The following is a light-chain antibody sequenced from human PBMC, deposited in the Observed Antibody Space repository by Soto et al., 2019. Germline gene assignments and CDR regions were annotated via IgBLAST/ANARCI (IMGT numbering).Light chain of an antibody. CDR2: GAS. CDR3: QQYNNWWT. J-gene: IGKJ1*01. V-gene: IGKV3-15*01. Sequence: EIVMTQSPATLSVSPGERATLSCRASQSVSNNLAWYQKKPGQAPRLLIYGASTRATGIPARFSCSGSGTEFTLTISSLQSEDFAVYYCQQYNNWWTFGQGTKVEIK. CDR1: QSVSNN.